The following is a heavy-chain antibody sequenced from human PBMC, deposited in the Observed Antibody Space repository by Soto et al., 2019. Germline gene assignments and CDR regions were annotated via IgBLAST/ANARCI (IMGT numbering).Heavy chain of an antibody. CDR3: ARQHCSSTSCYYYYGMDV. V-gene: IGHV1-18*04. J-gene: IGHJ6*02. CDR2: ISASNGNT. D-gene: IGHD2-2*01. Sequence: ASVKGSWKGSGYTFTSYGISRVRQAPGQGLEWMGWISASNGNTNYAQKLQGRVTMTTDTSTSTAYLELRSLRSDDTAVYYCARQHCSSTSCYYYYGMDVWGQGTSVTVSS. CDR1: GYTFTSYG.